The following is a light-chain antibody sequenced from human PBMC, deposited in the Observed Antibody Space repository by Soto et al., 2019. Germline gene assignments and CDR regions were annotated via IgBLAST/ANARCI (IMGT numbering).Light chain of an antibody. CDR3: QQYGSSPRT. CDR2: GAS. V-gene: IGKV3-20*01. Sequence: EIVLTQSPGTLYLARWEIATLSWRASQRVSSRLAWYQQKPGQAPRLLIYGASSRATGIPDRFSGTGSETDFTLTISRLEPEDFAVYYCQQYGSSPRTFGQGTKVDIK. J-gene: IGKJ1*01. CDR1: QRVSSR.